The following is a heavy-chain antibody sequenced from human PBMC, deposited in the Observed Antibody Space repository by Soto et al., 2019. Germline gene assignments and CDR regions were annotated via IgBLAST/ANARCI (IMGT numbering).Heavy chain of an antibody. Sequence: EVQLVESGGGLVKPGGSLTLSCAASGLTVGDAWMSWVRQAPGKGLEWVGRIKSKTHGGTTDYAAPAKGRFTISRDDSKNTLYLQLNSLKTEDTAVYYCTTGGHFFGDWGQGTLVIVSS. CDR1: GLTVGDAW. CDR3: TTGGHFFGD. J-gene: IGHJ4*02. CDR2: IKSKTHGGTT. V-gene: IGHV3-15*05. D-gene: IGHD2-15*01.